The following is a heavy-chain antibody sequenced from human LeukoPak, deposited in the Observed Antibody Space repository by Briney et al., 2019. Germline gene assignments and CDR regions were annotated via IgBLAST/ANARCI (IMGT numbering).Heavy chain of an antibody. Sequence: GGSLRLSCAASGFTVTDNYMNWVRQSSGKGLEWVSVIYGGGDTNYADSVRGRFTISRDNAKNTLYLQMNSLRAEDTAVYYCASGRGVNGDYWGQGTLVTVSS. CDR1: GFTVTDNY. CDR2: IYGGGDT. D-gene: IGHD3-10*01. V-gene: IGHV3-53*01. J-gene: IGHJ4*02. CDR3: ASGRGVNGDY.